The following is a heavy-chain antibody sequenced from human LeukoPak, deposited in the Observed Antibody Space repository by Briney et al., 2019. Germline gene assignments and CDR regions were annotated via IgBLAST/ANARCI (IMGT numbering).Heavy chain of an antibody. V-gene: IGHV4-34*01. CDR1: GGFFSGYY. CDR2: INHSGST. CDR3: ARGRRRLRYFDWLLGNWFDP. Sequence: SETLSLTCAVYGGFFSGYYWSWIRQPPGKGLEWIGEINHSGSTNYNPSLKSRVTIPVDTSKNQFSLKPSSVTAADTAVYYCARGRRRLRYFDWLLGNWFDPWGQGTLVTVSS. J-gene: IGHJ5*02. D-gene: IGHD3-9*01.